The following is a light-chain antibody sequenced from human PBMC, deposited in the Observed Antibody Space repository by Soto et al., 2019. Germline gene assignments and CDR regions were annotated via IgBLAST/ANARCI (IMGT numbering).Light chain of an antibody. CDR2: GNS. J-gene: IGLJ2*01. CDR1: SSNIWAGYD. V-gene: IGLV1-40*01. Sequence: QSVLTQPPSLSGAPGQRVTISCTGSSSNIWAGYDVHWDQQLLGTAPKLLIYGNSNRPSGVPDRFSGSKSGTSASLAITGLQAEDEADYYCQSYDSSLSGYVVFGGGTKLTVL. CDR3: QSYDSSLSGYVV.